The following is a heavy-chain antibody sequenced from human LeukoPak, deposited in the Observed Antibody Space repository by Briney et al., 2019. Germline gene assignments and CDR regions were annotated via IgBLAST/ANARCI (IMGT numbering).Heavy chain of an antibody. D-gene: IGHD6-13*01. J-gene: IGHJ5*02. CDR2: IYYSGST. CDR1: GGSISSSSYY. Sequence: SETLSLTCTVSGGSISSSSYYWGWIRQPPGKGLEWIGSIYYSGSTYYNPSLKSRVTISVDTSKNQFSLKLSSVTAADTAVYYCARPNYSSSWYLNWFDPWGQGILVTVSS. V-gene: IGHV4-39*07. CDR3: ARPNYSSSWYLNWFDP.